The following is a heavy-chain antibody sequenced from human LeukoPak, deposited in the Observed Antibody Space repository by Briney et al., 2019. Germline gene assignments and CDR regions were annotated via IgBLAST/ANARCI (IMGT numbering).Heavy chain of an antibody. CDR1: GFTFSYYW. Sequence: GGSLRLSCAASGFTFSYYWMYWVRQAPGKGLVWVSRINSDGSTTSYADSVKGRFTISRDNAKNSLYLQMNSLRAEDTAVYYCARDWSPNWFDPWGQGTLVTVSS. J-gene: IGHJ5*02. CDR3: ARDWSPNWFDP. V-gene: IGHV3-74*01. CDR2: INSDGSTT.